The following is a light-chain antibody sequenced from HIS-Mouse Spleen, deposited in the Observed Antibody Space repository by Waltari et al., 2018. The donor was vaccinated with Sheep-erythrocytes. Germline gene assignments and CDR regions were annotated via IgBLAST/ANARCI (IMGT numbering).Light chain of an antibody. J-gene: IGKJ2*01. Sequence: AIQMTQSPSSLSASVGDRVTITCRASQVIRNDLGWYQQKPGKGPNLLIYAASSLQSGVPSRFSDNGSGTDFTLTISSLQPEEFATYYCLQDYNYPYTFGQGTKLEIK. V-gene: IGKV1-6*01. CDR1: QVIRND. CDR2: AAS. CDR3: LQDYNYPYT.